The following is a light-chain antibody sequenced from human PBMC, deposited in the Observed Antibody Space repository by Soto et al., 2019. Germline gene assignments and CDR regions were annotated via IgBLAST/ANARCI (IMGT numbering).Light chain of an antibody. CDR1: SSNIGAVYD. Sequence: QSVLTPPPSWSGAPGQRVTISCTGSSSNIGAVYDVHWYQQYPGTAPKLLIYGNSNRPSGVPDRFSGSKSGTSASLAISGFQAEDEADYYCQSYDSSLSGYVFGTGTKVTVL. J-gene: IGLJ1*01. CDR2: GNS. CDR3: QSYDSSLSGYV. V-gene: IGLV1-40*01.